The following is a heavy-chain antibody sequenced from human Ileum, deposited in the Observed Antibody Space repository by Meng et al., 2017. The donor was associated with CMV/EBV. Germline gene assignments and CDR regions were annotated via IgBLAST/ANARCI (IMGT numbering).Heavy chain of an antibody. CDR1: GFTVSDSY. J-gene: IGHJ4*02. Sequence: GGSLRLSCAASGFTVSDSYMSWVRQAPGKGPEWISVIYNDGTKYYADSVKGRFTIYRDNSKNTLYLQMNSLRAEDTAFYYCARYVNFGGDSNYWGQGTLVTVSS. V-gene: IGHV3-53*01. CDR2: IYNDGTK. CDR3: ARYVNFGGDSNY. D-gene: IGHD2-21*01.